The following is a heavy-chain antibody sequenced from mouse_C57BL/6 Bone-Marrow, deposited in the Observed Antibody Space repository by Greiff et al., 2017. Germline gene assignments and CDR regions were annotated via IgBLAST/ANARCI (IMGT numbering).Heavy chain of an antibody. Sequence: LEESGAELARPGASVKMSCKASGYTFTSYTMHWVKQRPGQGLEWIGYINPSSGYTKYNQKFKDKATLTADKSSSTAYMQLSSLTSEDSAVYYCARSTTVPFDYLGQGTTLTVSS. CDR3: ARSTTVPFDY. J-gene: IGHJ2*01. CDR2: INPSSGYT. CDR1: GYTFTSYT. D-gene: IGHD1-1*01. V-gene: IGHV1-4*01.